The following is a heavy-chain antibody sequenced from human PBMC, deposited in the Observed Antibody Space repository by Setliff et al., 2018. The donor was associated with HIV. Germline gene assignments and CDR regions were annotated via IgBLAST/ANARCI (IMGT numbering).Heavy chain of an antibody. J-gene: IGHJ5*01. CDR2: IKQDGSEK. CDR1: GFPFNEFW. D-gene: IGHD2-8*01. V-gene: IGHV3-7*03. CDR3: ARPLLRTNTVDGILGTWFDS. Sequence: PGGSLRLSCEASGFPFNEFWMSWVRQAPGKGLEWVAYIKQDGSEKYYVDSVKGRFTISRDNAKNSVYLQMNSLRVEDTAHYYCARPLLRTNTVDGILGTWFDSWGRGPLVTVSS.